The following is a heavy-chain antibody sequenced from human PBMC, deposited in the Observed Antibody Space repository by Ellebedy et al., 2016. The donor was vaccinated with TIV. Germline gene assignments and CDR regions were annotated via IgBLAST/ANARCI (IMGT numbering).Heavy chain of an antibody. CDR2: INHSGST. CDR1: GGSFSGYY. Sequence: SETLSLXXAVYGGSFSGYYWSWIRQPPGKGLEWIGEINHSGSTNYNPSLKSRVTISVDTSKNQFSLKLSSVTAADTAVYYCARGTLDYWGQGTLVTVSS. V-gene: IGHV4-34*01. J-gene: IGHJ4*02. CDR3: ARGTLDY.